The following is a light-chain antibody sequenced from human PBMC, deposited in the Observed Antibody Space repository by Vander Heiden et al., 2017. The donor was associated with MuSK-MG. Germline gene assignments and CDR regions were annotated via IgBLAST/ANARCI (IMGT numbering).Light chain of an antibody. V-gene: IGKV3-20*01. J-gene: IGKJ5*01. CDR3: QQDDSSPIT. CDR2: DAS. Sequence: EIVLTQSPGTLSLSPGERATLSCRASQSIGSSYLAWYQQKPGQAPRLLIYDASSGATGTPDRFSGRGSGTDFTLTISRLEPEDFAVYYCQQDDSSPITFGQGTQLEIK. CDR1: QSIGSSY.